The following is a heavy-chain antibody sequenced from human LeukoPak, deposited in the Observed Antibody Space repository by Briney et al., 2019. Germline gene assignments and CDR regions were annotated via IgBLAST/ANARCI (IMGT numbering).Heavy chain of an antibody. V-gene: IGHV4-4*07. CDR1: GGSISSYY. CDR2: VYTSGST. J-gene: IGHJ5*02. Sequence: SETLSLTCTVSGGSISSYYWSWIRQPDGKGLEWIGRVYTSGSTNYNPSLKSRVTMSVDASKNQFSLKLSSVTAADTAVYYCARESWYMDWFDPWGQGTLVTVSS. CDR3: ARESWYMDWFDP. D-gene: IGHD6-13*01.